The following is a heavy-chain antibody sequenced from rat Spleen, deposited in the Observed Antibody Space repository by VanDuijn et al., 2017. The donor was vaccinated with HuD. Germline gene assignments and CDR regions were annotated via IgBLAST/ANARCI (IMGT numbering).Heavy chain of an antibody. D-gene: IGHD1-7*01. CDR3: ARPSYGYPFAY. J-gene: IGHJ3*01. V-gene: IGHV5-7*01. CDR2: ITYDGSGT. Sequence: EVQLVESDGGLVQPGRSLKLSCAVSGFTFSDNYMAWVRQAPTKGLAWVATITYDGSGTYYRDSVKGRFTISRDNAKSTLYLQMDSLRSEDTATYYCARPSYGYPFAYWGQGTLVTVSS. CDR1: GFTFSDNY.